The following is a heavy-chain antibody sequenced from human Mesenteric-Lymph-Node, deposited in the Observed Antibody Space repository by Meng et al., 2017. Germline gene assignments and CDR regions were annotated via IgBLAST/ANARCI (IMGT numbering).Heavy chain of an antibody. Sequence: GESLKISCAASGFTFSNYWMSWVRQAPGKGLEWVANIKQDGSEKSYVDSVKGRFTISRDNAKNSLYLQMHSLRVEDTAVYYCATQSSGFNYWGQGTLVTVSS. CDR2: IKQDGSEK. CDR3: ATQSSGFNY. D-gene: IGHD6-19*01. J-gene: IGHJ4*02. CDR1: GFTFSNYW. V-gene: IGHV3-7*01.